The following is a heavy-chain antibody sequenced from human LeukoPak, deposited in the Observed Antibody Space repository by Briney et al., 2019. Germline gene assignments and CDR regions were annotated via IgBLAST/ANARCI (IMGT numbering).Heavy chain of an antibody. CDR1: GYTFTSYY. J-gene: IGHJ6*02. CDR3: ARVLSDSSGFDYYYGMDV. V-gene: IGHV1-46*01. CDR2: INPSGGST. Sequence: ASVKVSCKASGYTFTSYYMHWVRQAPGQGLEWMGIINPSGGSTSYAQKFQVRVTMTRDTSTSTVYMELSSLRSEDTAVYYCARVLSDSSGFDYYYGMDVWGQGTTVTVSS. D-gene: IGHD3-22*01.